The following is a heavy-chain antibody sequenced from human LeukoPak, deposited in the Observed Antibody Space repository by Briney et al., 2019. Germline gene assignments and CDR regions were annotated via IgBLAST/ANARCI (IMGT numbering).Heavy chain of an antibody. CDR3: ARAREMATIYWYFDL. D-gene: IGHD5-24*01. CDR1: GYSISSGYY. CDR2: IYHSGST. J-gene: IGHJ2*01. Sequence: AETLSLTCTGSGYSISSGYYCGWGRQPPGKGLQCIGRIYHSGSTYYNPSLKSRVTISVDTSKNQFSLKLSSVTAADTAVYYCARAREMATIYWYFDLWGRGTLVTVSS. V-gene: IGHV4-38-2*02.